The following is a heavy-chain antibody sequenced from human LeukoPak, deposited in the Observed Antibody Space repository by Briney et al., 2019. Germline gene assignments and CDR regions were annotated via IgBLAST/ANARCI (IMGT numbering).Heavy chain of an antibody. D-gene: IGHD2-2*01. CDR2: ISGSGGST. J-gene: IGHJ4*02. CDR3: AKVGGIVVVPAAMFYFDY. V-gene: IGHV3-23*01. Sequence: GGSLRLSCAASGFTFSSYAMSWVRQAPGKELEWVSAISGSGGSTYYADSVKGRFTISRDNSKNTLYLQMNSLRAEDTAVYYCAKVGGIVVVPAAMFYFDYWGQGTLVTVSS. CDR1: GFTFSSYA.